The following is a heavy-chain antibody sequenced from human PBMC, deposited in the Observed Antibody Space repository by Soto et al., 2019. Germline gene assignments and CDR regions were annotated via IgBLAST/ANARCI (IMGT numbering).Heavy chain of an antibody. Sequence: SGTLSLTCTVSGGSISSYYGGWFRKPPGKGLEWIGYIYYSGSTNYNPSLKSRVTISVDTSKNQFSLKLSSVTAADTAVYYCAILDFYDFWSGYSGPYYMDVWGKGTTVTVSS. J-gene: IGHJ6*03. V-gene: IGHV4-59*08. CDR2: IYYSGST. D-gene: IGHD3-3*01. CDR3: AILDFYDFWSGYSGPYYMDV. CDR1: GGSISSYY.